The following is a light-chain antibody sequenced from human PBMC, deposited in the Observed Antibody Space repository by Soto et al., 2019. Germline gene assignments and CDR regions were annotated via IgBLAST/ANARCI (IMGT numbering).Light chain of an antibody. CDR3: QQRSNWPPEIS. CDR2: GAS. CDR1: QSVTNY. V-gene: IGKV3-11*01. Sequence: ETVLTQSPATLSLSPGERASRSCRASQSVTNYLAWYQQKPGQAPSLLIYGASKRATGIPARFSGSGSGTDFTLTISSLEPEDFAVYFCQQRSNWPPEISFGQGTRLEIK. J-gene: IGKJ5*01.